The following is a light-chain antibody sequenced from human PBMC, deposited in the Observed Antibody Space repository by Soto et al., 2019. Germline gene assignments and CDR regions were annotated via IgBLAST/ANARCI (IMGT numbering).Light chain of an antibody. CDR1: SSNIGAGYD. CDR3: QSYDSSLSGNVV. Sequence: QSVLTLPPSVSGAPGQRVTISCTGSSSNIGAGYDVHWYQQLPGTAPKLLIYGNSNRPSAVPDRFSGSKSGTSASLAITGLQAEDEADYYCQSYDSSLSGNVVFGGGTKLTVL. CDR2: GNS. J-gene: IGLJ2*01. V-gene: IGLV1-40*01.